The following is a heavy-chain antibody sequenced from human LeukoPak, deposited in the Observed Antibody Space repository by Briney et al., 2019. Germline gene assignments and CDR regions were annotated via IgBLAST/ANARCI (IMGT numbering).Heavy chain of an antibody. CDR1: GFTFDDYA. V-gene: IGHV3-69-1*01. CDR2: ISSSSTI. Sequence: PGRSLRLSCAAPGFTFDDYAMHSVRQAPGKGLEWVSYISSSSTIYYADSVKGRFTISRDNAKNSLYLQMNSLRAEDTAVYYCARGSYCGGDCPDAFDIWGQGTMVTVSS. J-gene: IGHJ3*02. CDR3: ARGSYCGGDCPDAFDI. D-gene: IGHD2-21*02.